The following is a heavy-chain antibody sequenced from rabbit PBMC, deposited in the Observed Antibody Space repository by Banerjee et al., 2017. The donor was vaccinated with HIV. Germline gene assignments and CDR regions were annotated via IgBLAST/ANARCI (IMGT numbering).Heavy chain of an antibody. J-gene: IGHJ4*01. D-gene: IGHD2-1*01. CDR1: GFSFSSGYY. CDR2: IDAGSSGTT. Sequence: QSLEESGGDLVKPGASLTLTCTASGFSFSSGYYMCWVRQPPGKGLEWIACIDAGSSGTTYYASWVNGRFTISSHNAQNTLYLQLNSLTAADTATYFCVRCYDDYGDYFNLWGQGTLVTVS. V-gene: IGHV1S40*01. CDR3: VRCYDDYGDYFNL.